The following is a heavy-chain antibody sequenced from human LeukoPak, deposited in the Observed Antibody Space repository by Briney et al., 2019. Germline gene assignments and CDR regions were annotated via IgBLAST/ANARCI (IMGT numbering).Heavy chain of an antibody. D-gene: IGHD4-23*01. CDR2: ISRSGSTK. Sequence: GGSLRLSCAASGFTFSDYNMRWIRQAPGKGLEWVSSISRSGSTKYYADSVKGRFTISRDNSKNTLYLQMNSLRAEDTAVYYCARDHYGGIDYWGQGTLVTVSS. J-gene: IGHJ4*02. V-gene: IGHV3-11*01. CDR3: ARDHYGGIDY. CDR1: GFTFSDYN.